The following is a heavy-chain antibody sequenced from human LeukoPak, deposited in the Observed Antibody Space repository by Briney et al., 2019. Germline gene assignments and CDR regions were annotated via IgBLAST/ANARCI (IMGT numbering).Heavy chain of an antibody. J-gene: IGHJ4*02. D-gene: IGHD1-26*01. CDR1: VYTFTGYY. CDR3: ARSGSYPQFYPFDY. Sequence: GASVKVSCKASVYTFTGYYMHWVRQAPGQGLEWMGWINPNSGGTNYAQKFQGRVTMTRDTSISTAYMELSRLRSDDTAVYYCARSGSYPQFYPFDYWGQGTLVTVSS. V-gene: IGHV1-2*02. CDR2: INPNSGGT.